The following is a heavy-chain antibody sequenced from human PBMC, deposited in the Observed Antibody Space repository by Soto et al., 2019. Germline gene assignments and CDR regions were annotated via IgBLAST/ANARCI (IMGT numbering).Heavy chain of an antibody. CDR1: GFSRTTRGVG. Sequence: QITLKESGPTLVKPIQTLTLICTFSGFSRTTRGVGVGWIRQPPGKALECLALIYWDDDKRYSPSLQSRLSITKDTSKNQVVLTMTNVDPVDTATYYCAHIPNYYQYDWFDPWGQGTLVSVSS. J-gene: IGHJ5*02. D-gene: IGHD3-16*01. CDR2: IYWDDDK. V-gene: IGHV2-5*02. CDR3: AHIPNYYQYDWFDP.